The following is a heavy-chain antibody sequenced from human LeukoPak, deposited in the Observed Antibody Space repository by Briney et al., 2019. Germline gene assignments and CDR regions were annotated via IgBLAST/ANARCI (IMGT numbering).Heavy chain of an antibody. J-gene: IGHJ6*02. Sequence: GGSLRLSCAASGFTFSSYGMHWVRQAPGKGLEWVAVIWYDGSNKYYADSVKGRFTISRDNSKNTLYLQMNGLRAEDTAVYYCARDGYCSGGSCYSAYYYYGMDVWGQGTTVTVSS. D-gene: IGHD2-15*01. CDR2: IWYDGSNK. V-gene: IGHV3-33*01. CDR1: GFTFSSYG. CDR3: ARDGYCSGGSCYSAYYYYGMDV.